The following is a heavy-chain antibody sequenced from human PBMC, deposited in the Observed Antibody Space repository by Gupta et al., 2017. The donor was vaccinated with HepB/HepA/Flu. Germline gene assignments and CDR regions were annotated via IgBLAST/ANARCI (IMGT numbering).Heavy chain of an antibody. Sequence: VQPGGSLRLSCAASGFTFSSYAMSWVRQAPGKGLEWVSAISGSGGNTYYADSVKGRFTISRDNSKNTLYLQMNSLRAEDTAVYYCAKVIHCSGGSCYSFDYWGQGTLVTVSS. J-gene: IGHJ4*02. CDR3: AKVIHCSGGSCYSFDY. D-gene: IGHD2-15*01. CDR1: GFTFSSYA. CDR2: ISGSGGNT. V-gene: IGHV3-23*01.